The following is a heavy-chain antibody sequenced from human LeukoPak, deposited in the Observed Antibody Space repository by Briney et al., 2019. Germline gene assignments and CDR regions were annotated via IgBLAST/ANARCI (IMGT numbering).Heavy chain of an antibody. J-gene: IGHJ4*02. CDR1: GYTFTGYY. CDR2: ISAYNGNT. D-gene: IGHD1-26*01. CDR3: ARGLSGSKPHTYYFDY. Sequence: ASVKVSCKASGYTFTGYYMHWVRQAPGQGLEWMGWISAYNGNTNYAQKLQGRVTMTTDTSTSTAYMELRSLRSDDTAVYYCARGLSGSKPHTYYFDYWGQGTLVTVSS. V-gene: IGHV1-18*04.